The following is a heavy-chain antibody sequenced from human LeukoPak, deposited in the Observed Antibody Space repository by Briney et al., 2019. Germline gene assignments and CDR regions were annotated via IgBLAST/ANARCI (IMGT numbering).Heavy chain of an antibody. V-gene: IGHV1-2*02. Sequence: ASVKVSCKASGYTFTGYYMHWVRQAPGQGLEWMGWINPNSGGTNYAQKFQGRVTMTRDTSISTASMELSRMRSDDTAVYYCARGLSDGGEGITYYYDSSGYRDAFDIWGQGTMVTVSS. J-gene: IGHJ3*02. CDR1: GYTFTGYY. CDR2: INPNSGGT. CDR3: ARGLSDGGEGITYYYDSSGYRDAFDI. D-gene: IGHD3-22*01.